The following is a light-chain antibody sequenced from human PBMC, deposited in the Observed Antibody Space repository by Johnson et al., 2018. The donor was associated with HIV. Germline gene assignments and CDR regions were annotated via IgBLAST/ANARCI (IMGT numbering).Light chain of an antibody. CDR3: GTGDSSLSAYV. CDR2: DNN. CDR1: SSNIGNNY. J-gene: IGLJ1*01. Sequence: QSMLTQPPSVSAAPGQKVTISCSGSSSNIGNNYVSWYQHLPGTAPKLLIYDNNKRPSGIPDRFSGSKSGTSATLGITGLQTGDEADYYCGTGDSSLSAYVFGTGTKVTVL. V-gene: IGLV1-51*01.